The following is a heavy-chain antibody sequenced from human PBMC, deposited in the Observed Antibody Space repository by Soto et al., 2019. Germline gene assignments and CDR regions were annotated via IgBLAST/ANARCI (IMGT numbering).Heavy chain of an antibody. V-gene: IGHV4-59*08. CDR2: IYYSGNT. CDR3: ARPNYYDSSGYYYGAGSPGAFDI. J-gene: IGHJ3*02. CDR1: GGSMSSSHY. Sequence: SETLSLTCTVSGGSMSSSHYWIWIRQSPGKGLEWIGYIYYSGNTNYNPSLQSRVTISLDTSKNQFSLKLSSVTAADTAVYYCARPNYYDSSGYYYGAGSPGAFDIWGQGTMVTVSS. D-gene: IGHD3-22*01.